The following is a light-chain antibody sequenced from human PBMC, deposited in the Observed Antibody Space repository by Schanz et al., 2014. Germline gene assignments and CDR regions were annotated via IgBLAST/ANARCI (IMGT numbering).Light chain of an antibody. V-gene: IGLV2-8*01. CDR2: DVS. CDR3: TSYAGSNNLV. CDR1: SSDVGAYNY. J-gene: IGLJ3*02. Sequence: QSALTQPPSASGSPGQSVTISCTGTSSDVGAYNYVSWYQQHPGKAPKLMIYDVSKRPSGVPDRFSGSKSGNTASLTVSGLQADDEADYYCTSYAGSNNLVFGGGTKLTVL.